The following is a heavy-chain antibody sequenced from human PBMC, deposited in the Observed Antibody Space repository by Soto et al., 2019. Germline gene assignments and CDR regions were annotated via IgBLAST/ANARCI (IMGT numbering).Heavy chain of an antibody. CDR2: ISSSSCST. CDR1: GFTFSSYS. D-gene: IGHD3-10*01. Sequence: GGSLRLSCAASGFTFSSYSMNWVRQAPGKGLEWVSDISSSSCSTYYADSVMGRFTISRDNSKDTLFLQMNSLRAEDTAIYFCAKDFYSSSGPIDYWGHGTLVTVSS. V-gene: IGHV3-48*01. J-gene: IGHJ4*01. CDR3: AKDFYSSSGPIDY.